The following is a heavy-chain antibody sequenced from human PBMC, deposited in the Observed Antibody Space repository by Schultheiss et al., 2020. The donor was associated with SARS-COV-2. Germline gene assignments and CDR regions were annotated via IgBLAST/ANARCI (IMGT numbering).Heavy chain of an antibody. CDR1: GYTFTGYY. Sequence: ASVKVSCKASGYTFTGYYMHWVRQAPGQGLEWMGWINPNSGGTNYAQKFQGWVTMTRDTSISTAYMELSRLRSDDTAVYYCARGNTQLRTWFHPWGQGTLVTVSS. CDR2: INPNSGGT. D-gene: IGHD3-3*01. V-gene: IGHV1-2*04. J-gene: IGHJ5*02. CDR3: ARGNTQLRTWFHP.